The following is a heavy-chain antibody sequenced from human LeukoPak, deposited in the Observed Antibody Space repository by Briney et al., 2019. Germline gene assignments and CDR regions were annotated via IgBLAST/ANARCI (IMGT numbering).Heavy chain of an antibody. CDR2: IYENGGTT. J-gene: IGHJ6*02. CDR1: GFTFRSHA. CDR3: AREVVIFPDYYYYGMDV. Sequence: GGSLRLSCVGSGFTFRSHAMSWVRRAPEKGLEFVSGIYENGGTTYYADSVKGRFSISRDNSKNTLYLQMDSLRADDTAVYYCAREVVIFPDYYYYGMDVWGQGTTVTVSS. V-gene: IGHV3-23*01. D-gene: IGHD2/OR15-2a*01.